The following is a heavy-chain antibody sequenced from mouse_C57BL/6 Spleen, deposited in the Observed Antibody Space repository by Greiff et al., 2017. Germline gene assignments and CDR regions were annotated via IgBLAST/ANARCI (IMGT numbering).Heavy chain of an antibody. Sequence: EVQLQQSGPELVKPGASVKISCKASGYTFTDYYMNWVKQSHGKSLEWIGDINPNNGGTSYNQKFKGKATLTVDKSSSTAYMGLRSLTSEDSAVYYWAKGVYGYDGPYYYAMDYWGQGTSVTVSS. J-gene: IGHJ4*01. CDR2: INPNNGGT. CDR1: GYTFTDYY. V-gene: IGHV1-26*01. CDR3: AKGVYGYDGPYYYAMDY. D-gene: IGHD2-2*01.